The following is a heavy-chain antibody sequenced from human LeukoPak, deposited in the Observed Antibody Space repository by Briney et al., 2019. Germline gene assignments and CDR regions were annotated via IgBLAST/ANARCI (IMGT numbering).Heavy chain of an antibody. CDR2: INHSGST. CDR1: GGSFSGYY. J-gene: IGHJ5*02. V-gene: IGHV4-34*01. Sequence: PSETLSLTCAVYGGSFSGYYWSWIRQPPGKGLEWIGEINHSGSTNYNPSLKSRVTISVDTSKNQFSLKLSSVTAADTAVYYCARDRSHLWGQGTLVTVSS. CDR3: ARDRSHL.